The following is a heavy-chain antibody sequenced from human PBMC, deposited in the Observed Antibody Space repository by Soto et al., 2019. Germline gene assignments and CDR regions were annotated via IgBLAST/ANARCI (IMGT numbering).Heavy chain of an antibody. D-gene: IGHD3-9*01. V-gene: IGHV3-30*18. J-gene: IGHJ4*02. CDR3: AKSPSKARDYEVLAGCSGYFDS. Sequence: GGSLRLSCAASGFIFSDFGMSWVRQAPGKGLEWVAVTSFDGSHEYYAASAKGRFTISRDNSKNMLLLQMDNVRAEDTAVYYCAKSPSKARDYEVLAGCSGYFDSCGLVTMVTVYS. CDR2: TSFDGSHE. CDR1: GFIFSDFG.